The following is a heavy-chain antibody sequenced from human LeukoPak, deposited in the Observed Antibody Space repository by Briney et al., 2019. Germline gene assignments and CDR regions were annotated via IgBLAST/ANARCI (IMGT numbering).Heavy chain of an antibody. J-gene: IGHJ5*02. CDR2: IYTSGST. CDR1: GGSISSGSYY. D-gene: IGHD3-3*01. CDR3: ARTPFLFGVVILWFDP. Sequence: SQTLSLTCTASGGSISSGSYYWSWIRQPAGKGLEWIGRIYTSGSTNYNPSLKSRVTISVDTSKNQFSLKLSSVTAADTAVYYCARTPFLFGVVILWFDPWGQGTLVTVSS. V-gene: IGHV4-61*02.